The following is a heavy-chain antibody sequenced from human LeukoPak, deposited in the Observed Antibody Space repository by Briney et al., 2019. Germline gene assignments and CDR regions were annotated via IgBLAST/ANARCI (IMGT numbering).Heavy chain of an antibody. V-gene: IGHV4-59*01. J-gene: IGHJ4*02. D-gene: IGHD3-9*01. CDR2: IYYSGST. Sequence: PSQTLSLTCTVSGGSISSYYWSWIRQPPGKGLEWIGYIYYSGSTNYNPSLKSRVTISVDTSKNQFSLKLSSVTAADTAVYYCARSKDILTGYCFDYWGQGTLVTVSS. CDR3: ARSKDILTGYCFDY. CDR1: GGSISSYY.